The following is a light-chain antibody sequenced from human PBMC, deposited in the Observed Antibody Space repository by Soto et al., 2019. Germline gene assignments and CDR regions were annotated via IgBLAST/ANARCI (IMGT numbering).Light chain of an antibody. CDR1: QSVNMDY. CDR3: QLYNTGM. V-gene: IGKV3-20*01. Sequence: IVLTQSPGTLSLSPGEKPTLSGRPSQSVNMDYFAWYQQKPGQAPRLLIYGGSRRATGIPDRFSGGGSGTDFTLTISRLEPEDYAVYYCQLYNTGMFGQGTKVEI. J-gene: IGKJ1*01. CDR2: GGS.